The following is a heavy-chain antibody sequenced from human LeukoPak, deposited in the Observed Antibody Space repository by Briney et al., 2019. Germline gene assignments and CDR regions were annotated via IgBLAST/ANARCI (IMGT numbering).Heavy chain of an antibody. D-gene: IGHD1-14*01. Sequence: EPGGSLRLSCAASGFTFDDYAMHWVRQAPGKGLEWVSAISGSGGSTYYADSVKGRFTISRDNSKNTLYLQMNSLRAEDTAVYYCAKDYPDRFDPWGQGTLVTVSS. CDR1: GFTFDDYA. CDR2: ISGSGGST. J-gene: IGHJ5*02. CDR3: AKDYPDRFDP. V-gene: IGHV3-23*01.